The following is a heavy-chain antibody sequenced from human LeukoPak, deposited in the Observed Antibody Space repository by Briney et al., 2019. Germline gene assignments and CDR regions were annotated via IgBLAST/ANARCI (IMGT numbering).Heavy chain of an antibody. CDR2: VYYSGST. V-gene: IGHV4-61*01. D-gene: IGHD5-18*01. Sequence: SETLSLTCTVSGGSVSSGSYYWSWIRQPSGKGLEWIGYVYYSGSTNYNPSLKSRVTISVDTSKNQFSLQLNSVTPEDTAVYFCARGLDTAIAHWGQGTLVTVSS. CDR1: GGSVSSGSYY. J-gene: IGHJ4*02. CDR3: ARGLDTAIAH.